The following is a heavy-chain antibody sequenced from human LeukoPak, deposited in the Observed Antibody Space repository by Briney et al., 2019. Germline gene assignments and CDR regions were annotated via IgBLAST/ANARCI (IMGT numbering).Heavy chain of an antibody. Sequence: TLSLTCPVSSGSISSGVYYWSWIRQHPGKGLEWVGYIYYSGSTYYNPSLKSRVTISVDTSKNQFSLKLSSVTAADTAVYYCARGVRWLQLSYFDYWGQGTLVTVSS. D-gene: IGHD5-24*01. CDR3: ARGVRWLQLSYFDY. CDR1: SGSISSGVYY. V-gene: IGHV4-31*03. J-gene: IGHJ4*02. CDR2: IYYSGST.